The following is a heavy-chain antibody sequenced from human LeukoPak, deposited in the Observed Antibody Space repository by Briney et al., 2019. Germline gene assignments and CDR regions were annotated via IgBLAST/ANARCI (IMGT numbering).Heavy chain of an antibody. V-gene: IGHV3-48*04. D-gene: IGHD5-24*01. CDR3: ATLGGAYAYNYGFDY. CDR2: INFGSSTI. J-gene: IGHJ4*02. Sequence: GGSLRLSCAASGFTFSNYGINWVRQAPGKGLEWVSYINFGSSTIYYADSVKGRFTISRDNAKNSLYLQMNSLRAEDTAVYYCATLGGAYAYNYGFDYWGQGALVTVSS. CDR1: GFTFSNYG.